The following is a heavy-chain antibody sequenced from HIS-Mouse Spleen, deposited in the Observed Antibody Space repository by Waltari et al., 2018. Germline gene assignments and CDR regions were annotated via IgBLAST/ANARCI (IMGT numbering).Heavy chain of an antibody. CDR2: ISSSGSTI. Sequence: QVQLVESGGGLVKPGGSLRLSCAASGFTFSDYYMTWIRQAPGKGLEWVSYISSSGSTIYYADSVKGRFTISRDNAKNSLYLQMNSLRAEDTAVYYCARDESRNWEIAYYFDYWGQGTLVTVSS. D-gene: IGHD3-22*01. J-gene: IGHJ4*02. CDR3: ARDESRNWEIAYYFDY. V-gene: IGHV3-11*01. CDR1: GFTFSDYY.